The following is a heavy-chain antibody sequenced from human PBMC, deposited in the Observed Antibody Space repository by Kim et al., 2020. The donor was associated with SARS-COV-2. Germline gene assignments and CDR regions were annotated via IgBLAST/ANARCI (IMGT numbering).Heavy chain of an antibody. Sequence: ASVKVSCKASGYTFTSYGISWVRQAPGQGLEWMGWISAYNGNTNYAQKLQGRVTMTTDTSTSTAYMELRSLRSDDTAVYYCARDKSGYSSSWQYYYYGMDVWGQGTTVTVSS. V-gene: IGHV1-18*01. CDR1: GYTFTSYG. CDR3: ARDKSGYSSSWQYYYYGMDV. J-gene: IGHJ6*02. CDR2: ISAYNGNT. D-gene: IGHD6-13*01.